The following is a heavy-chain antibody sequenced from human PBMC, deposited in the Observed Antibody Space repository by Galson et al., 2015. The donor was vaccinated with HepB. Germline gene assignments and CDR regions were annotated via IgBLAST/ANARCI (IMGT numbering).Heavy chain of an antibody. V-gene: IGHV3-23*01. CDR3: TKDAPSVIMETAMFDY. CDR1: GFKLGSDG. J-gene: IGHJ4*02. D-gene: IGHD5-18*01. CDR2: MSNSDGCT. Sequence: SLRLSCAASGFKLGSDGMSWVRQAPGKGLEWVSGMSNSDGCTYYADSVKGRFTISRDNCKNTQYLQMNSLRAEDTGIYYCTKDAPSVIMETAMFDYWGQGTLVIVSS.